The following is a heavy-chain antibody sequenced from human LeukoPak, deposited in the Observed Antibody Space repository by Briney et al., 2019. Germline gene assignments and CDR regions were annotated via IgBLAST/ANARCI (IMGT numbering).Heavy chain of an antibody. CDR2: IYSSGST. CDR1: GGSISGYY. J-gene: IGHJ4*02. CDR3: ARHRYTSSSSYFDF. V-gene: IGHV4-59*08. D-gene: IGHD6-6*01. Sequence: SETLSLTCTVSGGSISGYYWTWIRQPPGKGLEWIGYIYSSGSTNYNPSLKSRVTISVDTSKNQFSLRLSSVTAADTAVCYCARHRYTSSSSYFDFWGQGTLVTVSS.